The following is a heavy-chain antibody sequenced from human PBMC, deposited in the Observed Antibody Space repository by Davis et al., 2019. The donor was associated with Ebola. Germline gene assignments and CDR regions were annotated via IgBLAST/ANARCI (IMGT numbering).Heavy chain of an antibody. CDR1: GFTFSDYS. CDR2: INTGSNYI. D-gene: IGHD5-24*01. J-gene: IGHJ6*04. V-gene: IGHV3-21*04. Sequence: GESLKISCAASGFTFSDYSMSWVRQAPGKGLEWISSINTGSNYIFYGDSVKGRFTISRDNAKRSLYLQMNSLKVEDTALYYCAKGPDGYNFFHYGLDVWGKGTTVTVSS. CDR3: AKGPDGYNFFHYGLDV.